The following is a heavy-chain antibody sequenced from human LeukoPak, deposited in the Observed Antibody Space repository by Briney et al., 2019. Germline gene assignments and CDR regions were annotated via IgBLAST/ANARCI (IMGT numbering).Heavy chain of an antibody. Sequence: GGPLRLSCAASGFTFSSYNMNWVRQPPGKGLEWVSYISSRPTTTYYADSVKGRFTISRDNAKNSLYLQMNSLRDEDTAVYYCARRGAYGSGTYYNAFDIWGQGTVVTVSS. J-gene: IGHJ3*02. CDR2: ISSRPTTT. V-gene: IGHV3-48*02. D-gene: IGHD3-10*01. CDR3: ARRGAYGSGTYYNAFDI. CDR1: GFTFSSYN.